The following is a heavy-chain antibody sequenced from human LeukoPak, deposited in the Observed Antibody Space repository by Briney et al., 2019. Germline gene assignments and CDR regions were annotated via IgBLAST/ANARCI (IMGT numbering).Heavy chain of an antibody. Sequence: PGRSLRLSCAASGFTFSSYGMHWVRQAPGKGLEWVAVISYDGSNKYYADSVKGRFTISRDNSKNTLYLQMNSLRAEDTAVYYCARDWTSYHASWWFDPWGQGTLVTVSS. CDR2: ISYDGSNK. J-gene: IGHJ5*02. CDR1: GFTFSSYG. V-gene: IGHV3-30*03. D-gene: IGHD3/OR15-3a*01. CDR3: ARDWTSYHASWWFDP.